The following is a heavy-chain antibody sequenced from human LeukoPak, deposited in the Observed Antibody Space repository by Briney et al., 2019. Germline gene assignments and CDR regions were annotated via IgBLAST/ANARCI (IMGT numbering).Heavy chain of an antibody. Sequence: GGSLRLSCAASGFTFSSYAMSWVRQAPGKGLEWVSALSGSGGSTYYADSVKGRFTISRDNSKNTVYLQMNSLRAEDTAVYYCARYGPYYYGSGSSQGGWFDPWGQGTLVTVSS. CDR2: LSGSGGST. CDR1: GFTFSSYA. CDR3: ARYGPYYYGSGSSQGGWFDP. V-gene: IGHV3-23*01. J-gene: IGHJ5*02. D-gene: IGHD3-10*01.